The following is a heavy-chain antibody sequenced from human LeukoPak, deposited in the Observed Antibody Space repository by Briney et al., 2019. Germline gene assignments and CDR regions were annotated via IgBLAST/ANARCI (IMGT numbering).Heavy chain of an antibody. Sequence: TSQTLSLTCTVSGGSISSGGYYWSWIRQPPGKGLEWIGYIYHSGSTYYNPSLKSRVTISVDRSKNQFSLKLSSVTAADTAVYYCARAPSAIFGVVSLDYWGQGTLVTVSS. CDR3: ARAPSAIFGVVSLDY. CDR2: IYHSGST. D-gene: IGHD3-3*01. CDR1: GGSISSGGYY. V-gene: IGHV4-30-2*01. J-gene: IGHJ4*02.